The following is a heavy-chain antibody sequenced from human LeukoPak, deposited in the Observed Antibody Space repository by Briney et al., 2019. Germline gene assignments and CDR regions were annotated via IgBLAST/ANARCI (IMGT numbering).Heavy chain of an antibody. CDR3: ARDQRGRGYYYYNMDV. CDR2: IYYGGST. J-gene: IGHJ6*03. CDR1: GGSISSTTYY. Sequence: SETLSLTCTVSGGSISSTTYYWDWIRQPPGKGLEWIGTIYYGGSTYYNPSLKSRVTISVDTSKNEFSLKLSSVTAADTAVYYCARDQRGRGYYYYNMDVWGKGTTVTVSS. V-gene: IGHV4-39*07.